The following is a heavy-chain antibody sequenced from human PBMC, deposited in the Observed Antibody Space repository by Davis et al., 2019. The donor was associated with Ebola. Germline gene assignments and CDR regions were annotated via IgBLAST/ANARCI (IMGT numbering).Heavy chain of an antibody. V-gene: IGHV3-30-3*01. CDR2: ISYDGHSQ. CDR3: AKNGYRFAWTQISWFDS. CDR1: GFSFSTFA. J-gene: IGHJ5*01. Sequence: GESLKISCAASGFSFSTFAMHWVRQAPGKGLEWLGLISYDGHSQYYADSVRGRFTISRDNPKDTLYLQMNSLRPDDTAVYYCAKNGYRFAWTQISWFDSWGQGALVTVSS. D-gene: IGHD5-12*01.